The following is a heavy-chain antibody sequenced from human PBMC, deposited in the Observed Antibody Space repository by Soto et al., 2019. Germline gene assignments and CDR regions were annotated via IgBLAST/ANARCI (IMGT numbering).Heavy chain of an antibody. CDR1: GYTFTGYY. V-gene: IGHV1-2*04. J-gene: IGHJ3*02. D-gene: IGHD7-27*01. CDR2: INPNSGGT. CDR3: ARSKPGGEDDAFDI. Sequence: ASVKVSCKASGYTFTGYYMHWARQAPGQGLEWMGWINPNSGGTNYAQKFQGWVTMTRDTSISTAYMELSRLRSDDTAVYYCARSKPGGEDDAFDIWGQGTMVTVSS.